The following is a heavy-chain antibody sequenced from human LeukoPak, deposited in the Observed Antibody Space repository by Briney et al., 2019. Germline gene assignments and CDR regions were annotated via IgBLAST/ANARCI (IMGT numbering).Heavy chain of an antibody. CDR3: ARCGVLLWFGELLRRRWFDP. J-gene: IGHJ5*02. D-gene: IGHD3-10*01. V-gene: IGHV4-34*01. Sequence: SETLSLTCAVYGGSFSGYYWSWIRQPPGKGLEWIGEINHSGSTNYNPSLKSRVTISVDTSKNQFSLKLSSVTAADTAVYYCARCGVLLWFGELLRRRWFDPWGQGTLVTVSS. CDR1: GGSFSGYY. CDR2: INHSGST.